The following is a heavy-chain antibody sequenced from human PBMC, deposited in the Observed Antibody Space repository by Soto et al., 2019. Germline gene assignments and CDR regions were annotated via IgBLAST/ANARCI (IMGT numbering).Heavy chain of an antibody. J-gene: IGHJ6*02. Sequence: GSMKILSEASSLTVSSYVMHWVRQARGKGLEGGEVIAYDGSNKYYADSVKGRFTISRDNSKNTLYLQMNSLRAEDTAVYYCAKDLTYYDFWSGYYTHNDDYYGMDVWAQRTTLTVSS. CDR3: AKDLTYYDFWSGYYTHNDDYYGMDV. V-gene: IGHV3-30*18. CDR2: IAYDGSNK. D-gene: IGHD3-3*01. CDR1: SLTVSSYV.